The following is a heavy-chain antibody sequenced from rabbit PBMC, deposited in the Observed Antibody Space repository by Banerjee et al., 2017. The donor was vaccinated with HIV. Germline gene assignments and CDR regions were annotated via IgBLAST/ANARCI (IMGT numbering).Heavy chain of an antibody. Sequence: QEQLVESGGGLVQPGGSLTLSCKGSGFDFSSYGVSWVRQAPGKGLEWIGYIDPVFGSTYYATWVNGRFTISKTSSTTVTLQMTSLTAADTATYFCARYVGGHVYMDYFKLWGPGTLVTVS. CDR2: IDPVFGST. J-gene: IGHJ4*01. CDR3: ARYVGGHVYMDYFKL. D-gene: IGHD5-1*01. CDR1: GFDFSSYG. V-gene: IGHV1S39*01.